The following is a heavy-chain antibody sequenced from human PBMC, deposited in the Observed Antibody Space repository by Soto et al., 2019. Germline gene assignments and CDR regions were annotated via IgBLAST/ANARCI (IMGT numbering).Heavy chain of an antibody. CDR2: GESGGNT. D-gene: IGHD3-10*02. J-gene: IGHJ5*02. Sequence: SATLSLTCTVSGGSIISSNFYWGWIRQPPGKWLEWIGSGESGGNTYDNPSFRSRVTLXXXTXXXXXSLTMTXVTAADTAVYYCERHVRGAVTMNWFDPWGQG. CDR3: ERHVRGAVTMNWFDP. V-gene: IGHV4-39*01. CDR1: GGSIISSNFY.